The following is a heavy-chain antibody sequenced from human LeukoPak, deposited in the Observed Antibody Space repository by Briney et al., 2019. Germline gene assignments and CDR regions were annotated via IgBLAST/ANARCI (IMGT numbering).Heavy chain of an antibody. CDR1: GFTFSSYA. Sequence: PGGSLRLSCAASGFTFSSYAMSWVRQAPGKGLEWVSSISYSSGYIYYADSVKGRFTISRDNAKNSLYLQMNSLRAEDTAVYYCTRETIDSSVLDYWGQGTLVTLSS. V-gene: IGHV3-21*01. CDR2: ISYSSGYI. D-gene: IGHD6-6*01. J-gene: IGHJ4*02. CDR3: TRETIDSSVLDY.